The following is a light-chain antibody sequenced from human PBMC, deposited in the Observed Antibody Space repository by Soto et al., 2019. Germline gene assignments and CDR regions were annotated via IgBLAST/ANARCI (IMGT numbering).Light chain of an antibody. CDR3: QSYDSTLSDRYV. V-gene: IGLV2-11*01. CDR1: SSDVGGYNY. J-gene: IGLJ1*01. CDR2: DVS. Sequence: QSALTQPRSVSGSPGQSVTISCTGTSSDVGGYNYVSWYQQHPGKAPKLMIYDVSKRPSGVPDRFSGSKSGNTASLTISGLQAEDEADYYCQSYDSTLSDRYVFGTGTKLTVL.